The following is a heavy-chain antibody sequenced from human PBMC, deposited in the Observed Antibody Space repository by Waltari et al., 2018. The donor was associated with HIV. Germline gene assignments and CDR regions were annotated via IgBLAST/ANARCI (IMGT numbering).Heavy chain of an antibody. CDR1: GGSISSGGYY. Sequence: QVQLQESGPGLVKPSQTLSLTCTVSGGSISSGGYYWSWIRQHPGKGLEWIGYIYYRGSTYYNPSLKSQLTIAVDTSKNQFSLHLSSVTAADTAVYYCAGIVVAEAAQFDTWGQGTLVTVSS. D-gene: IGHD2-15*01. CDR2: IYYRGST. CDR3: AGIVVAEAAQFDT. J-gene: IGHJ4*02. V-gene: IGHV4-31*01.